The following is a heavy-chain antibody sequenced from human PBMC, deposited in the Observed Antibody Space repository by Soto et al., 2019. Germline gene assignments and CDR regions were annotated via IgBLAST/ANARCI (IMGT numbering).Heavy chain of an antibody. CDR1: GYTFTSYG. CDR2: ISAHNGNT. J-gene: IGHJ4*02. Sequence: QVHLVQSGAEVKKPGASVKVSCKASGYTFTSYGITWVRQAPGQGLEWMGWISAHNGNTDCAQKLQGRVIVTRDTSTSTADMELRSLISDDKAVYYCARGRYGDYWGQGALVTVSS. CDR3: ARGRYGDY. D-gene: IGHD1-1*01. V-gene: IGHV1-18*01.